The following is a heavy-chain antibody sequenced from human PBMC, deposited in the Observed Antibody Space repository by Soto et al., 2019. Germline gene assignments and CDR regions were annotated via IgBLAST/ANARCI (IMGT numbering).Heavy chain of an antibody. V-gene: IGHV1-18*04. CDR3: ARDREYYYDSSGNYYYHYGLDV. J-gene: IGHJ6*02. D-gene: IGHD3-22*01. CDR2: ISGYNGNT. Sequence: QVQLVESGAEVKKPGASVKVSCKASGYTFTDYGISWVRQAPGQGLEWMGWISGYNGNTKYAQKFQGRVTMTTDTTTNTAYMELRSLRADDTAVYYCARDREYYYDSSGNYYYHYGLDVGGQGSAVTVS. CDR1: GYTFTDYG.